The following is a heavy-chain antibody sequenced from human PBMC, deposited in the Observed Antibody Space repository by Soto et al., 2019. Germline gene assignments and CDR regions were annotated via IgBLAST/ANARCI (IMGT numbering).Heavy chain of an antibody. J-gene: IGHJ4*02. CDR1: DGSMNSDSSY. V-gene: IGHV4-39*01. CDR3: ARLGGYVSVGYYYLWDS. CDR2: INHSGST. D-gene: IGHD3-22*01. Sequence: QLQLQESGPGLVKPSETLSLTCRVSDGSMNSDSSYWGWIRQLPGKGLEWIGVINHSGSTYHNLSLKGRVTMSVDASMNQFSLKLTSMPAADTAVYYCARLGGYVSVGYYYLWDSWGQGTLVTVSS.